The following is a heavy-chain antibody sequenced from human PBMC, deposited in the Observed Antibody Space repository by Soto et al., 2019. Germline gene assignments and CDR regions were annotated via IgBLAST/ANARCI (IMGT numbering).Heavy chain of an antibody. V-gene: IGHV1-18*01. Sequence: QVQLEQSGVEVKKPGASVKVTCKTSGHTLWNFGISWVRQAPGQGLEWMGWISPYNDATNYAQKFQGRVTMTTDTSTSTAYMELRSLRSDDTAVYYCARLHSTGYHTHYYSGIDVWGQGTTVTVSS. CDR1: GHTLWNFG. J-gene: IGHJ6*02. CDR2: ISPYNDAT. D-gene: IGHD3-9*01. CDR3: ARLHSTGYHTHYYSGIDV.